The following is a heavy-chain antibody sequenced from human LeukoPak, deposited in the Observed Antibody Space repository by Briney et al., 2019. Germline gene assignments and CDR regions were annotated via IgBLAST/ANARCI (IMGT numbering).Heavy chain of an antibody. Sequence: PSETLSLTCAVYGGSFSGYYWSWIRQPPGKGLEWIGEINHSGSTKYNPSLKSRVTISQDTSKNQFSLKLSSVIAADTAVYYCARQGPSGYDPIHFDYWGQGTLVTVSS. CDR2: INHSGST. V-gene: IGHV4-34*01. CDR3: ARQGPSGYDPIHFDY. D-gene: IGHD5-12*01. CDR1: GGSFSGYY. J-gene: IGHJ4*02.